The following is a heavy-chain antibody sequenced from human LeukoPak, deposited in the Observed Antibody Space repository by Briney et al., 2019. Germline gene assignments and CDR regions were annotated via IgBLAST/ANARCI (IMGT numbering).Heavy chain of an antibody. J-gene: IGHJ6*02. CDR1: GFTFSSHA. CDR2: ISNDGNNK. D-gene: IGHD2-2*02. Sequence: PGGSLRLSCAASGFTFSSHAVHWVRQAPGKGLEWVAVISNDGNNKYYGDSVKGRFTISRDNSKNTLYLLMNSLRADDTAVYYCARGQYCSGTSCYTYYYYYNMDVWDQGTTVTVSS. V-gene: IGHV3-30*04. CDR3: ARGQYCSGTSCYTYYYYYNMDV.